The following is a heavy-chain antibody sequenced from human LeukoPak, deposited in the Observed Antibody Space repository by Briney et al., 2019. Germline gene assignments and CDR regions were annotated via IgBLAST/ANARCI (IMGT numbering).Heavy chain of an antibody. J-gene: IGHJ4*02. V-gene: IGHV3-48*02. CDR3: ARVDLYGSAWGTFDY. CDR1: GFTFSSYA. D-gene: IGHD6-19*01. CDR2: ISSTSSTI. Sequence: HPGGSLRLSCAVSGFTFSSYAMSWVRQAPGKGLEWVSYISSTSSTIYYADSVQGRFTISRDNAKNSLYLQMNSLRDEDTAVYYCARVDLYGSAWGTFDYWGQGTLVTVSS.